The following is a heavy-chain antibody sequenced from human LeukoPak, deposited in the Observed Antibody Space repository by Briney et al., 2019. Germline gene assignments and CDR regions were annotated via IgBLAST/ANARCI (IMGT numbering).Heavy chain of an antibody. V-gene: IGHV4-38-2*02. J-gene: IGHJ4*02. D-gene: IGHD6-19*01. CDR3: ARDAGYSSGWSQFDY. CDR1: GYSISSGYY. CDR2: IYHSGST. Sequence: SETLSLTCAVSGYSISSGYYWGWIRQPPGKGLEWIGSIYHSGSTYYNPSLKSRVTISVDTSKNQFSLKLSSVTAADTAVYYCARDAGYSSGWSQFDYWGQGTLVTVSS.